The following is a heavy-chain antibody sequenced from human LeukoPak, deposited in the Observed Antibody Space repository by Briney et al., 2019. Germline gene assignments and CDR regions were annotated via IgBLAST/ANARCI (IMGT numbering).Heavy chain of an antibody. CDR1: GGSISSSSYY. V-gene: IGHV4-39*01. D-gene: IGHD3-10*01. CDR2: IYYSGST. Sequence: PSETLSLTCTVSGGSISSSSYYWGWIRQPPGKGLEWIGSIYYSGSTYYNPSLKSRVTISVDTSKNQFSLKLSSVTAADTAVYYCARHKWNSGDYFDYWGQGTLVTVSS. CDR3: ARHKWNSGDYFDY. J-gene: IGHJ4*02.